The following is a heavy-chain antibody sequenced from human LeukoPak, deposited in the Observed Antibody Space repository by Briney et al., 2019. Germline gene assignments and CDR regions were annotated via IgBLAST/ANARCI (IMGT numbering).Heavy chain of an antibody. J-gene: IGHJ6*03. CDR2: ITSGTSNM. CDR3: ARVRGSYYMDV. Sequence: GGSLRPSCAASGFTFSAYSMNWVRQAPGKGLEWVSYITSGTSNMYYADSVKGRFTISRDNAKNSLYLQMNSLRAEDTGVYYCARVRGSYYMDVWGKGTTVTVSS. CDR1: GFTFSAYS. V-gene: IGHV3-48*01.